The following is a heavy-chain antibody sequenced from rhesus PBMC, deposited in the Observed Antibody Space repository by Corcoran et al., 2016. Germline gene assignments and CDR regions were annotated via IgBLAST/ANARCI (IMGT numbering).Heavy chain of an antibody. J-gene: IGHJ4*01. Sequence: QVQLQESGPGVVKPSETLSLTCAVSGGSVSSSNWWSWIRQPPGKGLEWIGYISGSSGSTYYNPSLKSRVTISTDTSKNQFSLKLSSVTAADTAVYYCARDLGYCSGGVCYYYFDYWGQGVLVTVSS. CDR1: GGSVSSSNW. CDR3: ARDLGYCSGGVCYYYFDY. V-gene: IGHV4-65*01. CDR2: ISGSSGST. D-gene: IGHD2-39*02.